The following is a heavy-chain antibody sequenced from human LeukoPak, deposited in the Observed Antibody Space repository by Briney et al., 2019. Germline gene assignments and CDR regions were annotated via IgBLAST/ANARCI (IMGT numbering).Heavy chain of an antibody. V-gene: IGHV4-59*08. J-gene: IGHJ3*02. Sequence: PSETLSLTCTVSGGSISSYYWSWIRQPPGKGLEWIGYIYCSGSTNYNPSLKSRVTISVDTSKNQFSLKLSSVTAADTAVYYCAGTYYYDSSGYYVPSRAFDIWGQGTMVTVSS. CDR3: AGTYYYDSSGYYVPSRAFDI. CDR2: IYCSGST. CDR1: GGSISSYY. D-gene: IGHD3-22*01.